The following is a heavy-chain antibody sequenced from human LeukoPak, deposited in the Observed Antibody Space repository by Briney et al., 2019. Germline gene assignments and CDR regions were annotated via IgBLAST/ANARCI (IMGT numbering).Heavy chain of an antibody. V-gene: IGHV3-7*01. Sequence: GGSLRLSCAAPGFTFSSNWMSWVRQAPGKGLEWVAYIKEDGSEKDYVDSVKGRFTISRDNAKKSLYLQMNSLRAEDTAVYCCANAVFWGQGTLVTVSS. D-gene: IGHD2-8*01. CDR1: GFTFSSNW. CDR3: ANAVF. CDR2: IKEDGSEK. J-gene: IGHJ4*02.